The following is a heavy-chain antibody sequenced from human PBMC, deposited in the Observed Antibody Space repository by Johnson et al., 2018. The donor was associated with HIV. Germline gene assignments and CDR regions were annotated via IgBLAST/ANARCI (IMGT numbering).Heavy chain of an antibody. D-gene: IGHD6-13*01. Sequence: VQLVESGGGLVQPGGSLRLSCAASGFTFSSYWMHWVRQAPGKGLVWVSRINSDGSSTSYADSVKGRFTISRDNSKNTLYLQMNSLRAEDTAVYYCAYPREGSSWSNDAFDIWGQGTMVTVSS. J-gene: IGHJ3*02. CDR1: GFTFSSYW. CDR2: INSDGSST. CDR3: AYPREGSSWSNDAFDI. V-gene: IGHV3-74*01.